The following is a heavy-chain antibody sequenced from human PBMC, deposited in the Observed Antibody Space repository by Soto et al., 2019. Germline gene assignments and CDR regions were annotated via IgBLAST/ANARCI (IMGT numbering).Heavy chain of an antibody. D-gene: IGHD4-17*01. Sequence: QVQLQQSGPRLVKPSETLSLTCTVSSGPDRSNNWGWIRQPPGRGLDWIGYVYYTGDSAYNPSLRGRVTISAYTSTNDISLTLNSVTAADTAVYYCVRQGIDYLHGLVDVWGKGTTVSVSS. V-gene: IGHV4-59*08. J-gene: IGHJ6*04. CDR2: VYYTGDS. CDR3: VRQGIDYLHGLVDV. CDR1: SGPDRSNN.